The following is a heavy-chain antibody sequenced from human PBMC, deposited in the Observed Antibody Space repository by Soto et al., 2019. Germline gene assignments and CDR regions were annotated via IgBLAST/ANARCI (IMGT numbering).Heavy chain of an antibody. CDR1: GFTFSSYG. D-gene: IGHD3-10*01. V-gene: IGHV3-30*18. Sequence: GGSLRLSCAASGFTFSSYGMHWVRQAPGKGLEWVAVISYDGSNKYYADSVKGRFTISRDNSKNTLYLQMNSLRAEDTAVYYCAKDRASLSFGELQTFYYYGMDVWGQGTTVTVSS. CDR3: AKDRASLSFGELQTFYYYGMDV. J-gene: IGHJ6*02. CDR2: ISYDGSNK.